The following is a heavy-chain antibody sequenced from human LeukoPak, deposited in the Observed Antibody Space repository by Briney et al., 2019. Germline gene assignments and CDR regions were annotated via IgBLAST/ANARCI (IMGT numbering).Heavy chain of an antibody. CDR1: GGSFSGYY. CDR3: ARGLASPYGSGSYRY. Sequence: SETLSLTCAVYGGSFSGYYWSWIRQPPGKGLEWIGEINHSGSTNYNPSLKSRVTISVDTSKNQFSLKLSSVTAADTAVYYCARGLASPYGSGSYRYWGQGTLVTVSS. J-gene: IGHJ4*02. CDR2: INHSGST. D-gene: IGHD3-10*01. V-gene: IGHV4-34*01.